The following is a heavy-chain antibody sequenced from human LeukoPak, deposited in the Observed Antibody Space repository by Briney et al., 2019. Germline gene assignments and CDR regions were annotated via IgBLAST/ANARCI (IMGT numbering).Heavy chain of an antibody. J-gene: IGHJ5*02. CDR3: ARELGLRGST. V-gene: IGHV3-74*01. CDR1: GLTFSASW. D-gene: IGHD5-12*01. CDR2: MNGDMRDI. Sequence: GGSLRLSGEASGLTFSASWMHWVRQIPGKGLVWVSSMNGDMRDISYADSVKGRFTISRDNAKNTVYLQMNGLRGEDTAGYSCARELGLRGSTWGQGTLVTVSS.